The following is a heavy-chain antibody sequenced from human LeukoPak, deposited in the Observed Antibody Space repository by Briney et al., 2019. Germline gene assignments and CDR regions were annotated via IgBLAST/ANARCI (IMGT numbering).Heavy chain of an antibody. V-gene: IGHV1-69*05. Sequence: SVKVSCKASGGTFSSYAISWVRQAPGQGLEWMGGIIPVFGTANYAQKFQGRVTITTDESTSTAYMELSSLRSEDTAVYYCARSNDYGGEFDYWGQGTLVTVSS. CDR1: GGTFSSYA. CDR2: IIPVFGTA. J-gene: IGHJ4*02. CDR3: ARSNDYGGEFDY. D-gene: IGHD4-23*01.